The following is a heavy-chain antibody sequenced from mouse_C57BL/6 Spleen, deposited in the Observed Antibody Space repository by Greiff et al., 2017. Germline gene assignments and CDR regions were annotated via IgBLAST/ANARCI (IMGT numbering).Heavy chain of an antibody. CDR2: IDPEDGET. J-gene: IGHJ3*01. V-gene: IGHV14-2*01. CDR3: AYSSGYVRFAY. Sequence: VQLQQSGAELVKPGASVKLSCTASGFNIQDYYMHWVKQRTEQGLEWIGRIDPEDGETKYAPKFPGKATITADTSSNTAYLQLSSLTSEDTAVYYCAYSSGYVRFAYWGQGTLVTVSA. CDR1: GFNIQDYY. D-gene: IGHD3-2*02.